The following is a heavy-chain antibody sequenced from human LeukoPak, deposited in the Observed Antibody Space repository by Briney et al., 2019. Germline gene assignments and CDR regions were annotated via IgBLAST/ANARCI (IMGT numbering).Heavy chain of an antibody. D-gene: IGHD2-15*01. J-gene: IGHJ3*01. CDR1: GYTFTGHH. CDR3: ASEPTHSGGFAV. CDR2: INLDSGVT. V-gene: IGHV1-2*02. Sequence: ASVKVSCKASGYTFTGHHMHWVRQAPGQGLEYMGWINLDSGVTKSAQNFQGRVTMTRDTSISTAYMELSRLTSDDTAIYYCASEPTHSGGFAVWGQGTMVTVSS.